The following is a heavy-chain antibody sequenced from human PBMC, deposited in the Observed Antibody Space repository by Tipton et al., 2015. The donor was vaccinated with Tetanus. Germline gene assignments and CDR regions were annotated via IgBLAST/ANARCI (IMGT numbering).Heavy chain of an antibody. V-gene: IGHV3-74*01. CDR2: ISADGTSI. Sequence: SLRLSCEASGFTFGNYWMHWVRQAPGKGLMWVSRISADGTSISYADSVKGRFTISRNNANNTVYLQMINLRVEDTAVYYCARAAELRAFDYWGQGTLVTVSS. CDR1: GFTFGNYW. J-gene: IGHJ4*02. D-gene: IGHD1-7*01. CDR3: ARAAELRAFDY.